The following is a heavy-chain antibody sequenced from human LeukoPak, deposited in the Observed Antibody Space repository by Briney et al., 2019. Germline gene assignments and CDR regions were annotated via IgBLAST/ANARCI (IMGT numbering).Heavy chain of an antibody. J-gene: IGHJ4*02. CDR1: GFAFSQFP. Sequence: GGSLRLSCVASGFAFSQFPVHWVRQAPGKRLEWVAFISHDGGNKKYGDSVKGRFTISRDNSKNTLYLQMNSLRAEDTAVYYCAKDRWAHWDYWGQGTLVTVSS. CDR3: AKDRWAHWDY. CDR2: ISHDGGNK. D-gene: IGHD3-16*01. V-gene: IGHV3-30*18.